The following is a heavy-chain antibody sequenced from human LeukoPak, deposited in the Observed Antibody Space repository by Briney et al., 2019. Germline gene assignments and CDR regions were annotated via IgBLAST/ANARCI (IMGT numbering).Heavy chain of an antibody. CDR1: GYSISSGYY. D-gene: IGHD1-26*01. J-gene: IGHJ4*02. CDR2: IYHSGST. CDR3: ARLGIVGATSPAY. V-gene: IGHV4-38-2*01. Sequence: PSETLSLXCAVSGYSISSGYYWGWIRQPPGKGLEWIGSIYHSGSTYYNPSLKSRVTISVDTSKNQFSLKLSSVTAADTAVYYCARLGIVGATSPAYWGQGTLVTVSS.